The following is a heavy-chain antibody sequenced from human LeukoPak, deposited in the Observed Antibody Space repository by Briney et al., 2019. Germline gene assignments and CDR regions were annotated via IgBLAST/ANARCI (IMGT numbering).Heavy chain of an antibody. D-gene: IGHD6-19*01. CDR2: INSDGRST. V-gene: IGHV3-74*01. J-gene: IGHJ5*02. Sequence: PGGSLRLYCAASGFTFSVYWMHWVRQAPGGGLVWVSLINSDGRSTRYADSVKGRFTISRDNAKNTLYLQMNSLRAEDTAVYYCARGKAVAGTFSWFDPWGQGTLVTVSS. CDR1: GFTFSVYW. CDR3: ARGKAVAGTFSWFDP.